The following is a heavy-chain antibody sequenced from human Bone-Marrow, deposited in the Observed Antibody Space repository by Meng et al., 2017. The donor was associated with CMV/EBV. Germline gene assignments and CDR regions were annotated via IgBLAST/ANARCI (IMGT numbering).Heavy chain of an antibody. D-gene: IGHD3-3*01. J-gene: IGHJ6*02. CDR3: ARLIYYDFWSGYHYGMDV. CDR1: GFTFSSYG. Sequence: GESLKISCAASGFTFSSYGMHWVRQAPGKGLEWVAVISYDGSNKYYADSVKGRFTISRDNAKNSLYLQMNSLRAEDTAVYYCARLIYYDFWSGYHYGMDVWGQGTTVTGSS. CDR2: ISYDGSNK. V-gene: IGHV3-30*12.